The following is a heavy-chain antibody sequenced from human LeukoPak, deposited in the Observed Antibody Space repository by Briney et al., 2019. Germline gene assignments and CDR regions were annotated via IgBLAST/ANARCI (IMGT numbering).Heavy chain of an antibody. V-gene: IGHV4-61*08. CDR3: ARGARGVTKWFDP. CDR2: ISYSGST. D-gene: IGHD3-10*01. Sequence: SETLSLTCTVSGDSVNSGGYHWTWIRQRPGEGLEWIGYISYSGSTNYQPTLKGRVTMSVDQSKNQFSLKLNSVTAADTAVYYCARGARGVTKWFDPWGQGTLVTVSS. J-gene: IGHJ5*02. CDR1: GDSVNSGGYH.